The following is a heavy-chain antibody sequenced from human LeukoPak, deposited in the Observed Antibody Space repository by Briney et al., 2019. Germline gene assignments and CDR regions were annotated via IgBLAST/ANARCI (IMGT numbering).Heavy chain of an antibody. J-gene: IGHJ4*02. CDR3: AKAIAMTDFDY. D-gene: IGHD2-21*01. CDR1: GFTFSTYA. V-gene: IGHV3-23*01. CDR2: ISGSGGST. Sequence: GGSLRLSCAASGFTFSTYAMNWVRQAPGKGLEWVSVISGSGGSTYYADSVKGRFTVSRDNSKNTLHLQMNSLRAEDTAVYYCAKAIAMTDFDYWGQGTLVTVSS.